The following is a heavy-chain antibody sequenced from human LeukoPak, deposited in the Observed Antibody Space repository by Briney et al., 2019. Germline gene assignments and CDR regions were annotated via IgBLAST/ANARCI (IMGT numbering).Heavy chain of an antibody. Sequence: SETLSLTCTVSGGSISSSSYYWGWIRQPPGKGLEWIGSIFYSGSTYYNPSLKSRVTISVDTSKNQFSLKLTSVTAADTAVYYCTRDVPRSSGYPDNWGQGTLVTVSS. V-gene: IGHV4-39*07. D-gene: IGHD3-22*01. CDR2: IFYSGST. CDR3: TRDVPRSSGYPDN. J-gene: IGHJ4*02. CDR1: GGSISSSSYY.